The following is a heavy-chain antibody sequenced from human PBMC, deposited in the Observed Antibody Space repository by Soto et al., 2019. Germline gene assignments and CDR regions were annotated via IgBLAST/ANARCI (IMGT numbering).Heavy chain of an antibody. Sequence: QVQLVESGGGVVQPGRSLRLSCAASGFTFSSYGMHWVRQAPGKGLEWVAVISYDGSNKYYADSVKGRFTISRDNSKNTLYLQMNSLRAEDTAVYYCANNHWGQVTLVTVSS. CDR2: ISYDGSNK. CDR3: ANNH. J-gene: IGHJ4*02. V-gene: IGHV3-30*18. CDR1: GFTFSSYG.